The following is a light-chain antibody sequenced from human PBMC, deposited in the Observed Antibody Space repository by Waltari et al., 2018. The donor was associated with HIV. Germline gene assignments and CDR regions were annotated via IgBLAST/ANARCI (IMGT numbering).Light chain of an antibody. Sequence: QSVFTQPPSVSAAPGQKVTITCPGTRSNIGNNYVYWYQQLPGTAPKLLIFENNKRPSGIPDRFSGSKSGTSATLGLTELQTGDEAEYYCGTWDSRLSTGMFGGGTKLTVL. V-gene: IGLV1-51*01. J-gene: IGLJ3*02. CDR2: ENN. CDR1: RSNIGNNY. CDR3: GTWDSRLSTGM.